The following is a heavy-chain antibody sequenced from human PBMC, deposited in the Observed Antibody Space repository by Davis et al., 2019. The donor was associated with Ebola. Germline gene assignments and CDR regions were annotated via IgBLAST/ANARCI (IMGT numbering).Heavy chain of an antibody. CDR1: GFTFSSYG. CDR2: IWYDGSNK. Sequence: GGSLRLSCAASGFTFSSYGMHWVRQAPGKGLEWAAVIWYDGSNKYYADSVKGRFTISRDNSKNTLYLQMNSLRAEDTAVYYCARDPGVDTAMVEYYFDYWGQGTLVTVSS. D-gene: IGHD5-18*01. J-gene: IGHJ4*02. V-gene: IGHV3-30*19. CDR3: ARDPGVDTAMVEYYFDY.